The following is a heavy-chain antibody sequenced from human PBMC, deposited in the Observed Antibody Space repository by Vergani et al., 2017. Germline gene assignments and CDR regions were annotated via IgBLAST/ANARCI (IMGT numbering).Heavy chain of an antibody. J-gene: IGHJ4*02. V-gene: IGHV3-73*01. CDR2: IRRRSEHYGT. D-gene: IGHD3-16*01. Sequence: EVQLMESGGGWAQPGGSLRLSCAASGFVFSESPIHWVRQVPGKGLEWLGHIRRRSEHYGTAYGPSLIGRATISRDDSTNTAYLQLSSLGTDDTATYYCAKHFRGWGIDYGGQGTQVIVSS. CDR3: AKHFRGWGIDY. CDR1: GFVFSESP.